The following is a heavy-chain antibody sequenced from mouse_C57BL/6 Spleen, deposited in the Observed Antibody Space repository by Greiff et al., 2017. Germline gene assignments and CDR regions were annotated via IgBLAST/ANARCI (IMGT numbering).Heavy chain of an antibody. CDR1: GYTFTDYE. J-gene: IGHJ3*01. Sequence: VKLMESGAELVRPGASVTLSCKASGYTFTDYEMHWVKQTPVHGLEWIGAIDPETGGTAYNQKFKGKAILTADKSSSTAYMELRSRTSEDSAVYYCTRSGMGYPWFAYWGQGTLVTVSA. CDR2: IDPETGGT. CDR3: TRSGMGYPWFAY. V-gene: IGHV1-15*01.